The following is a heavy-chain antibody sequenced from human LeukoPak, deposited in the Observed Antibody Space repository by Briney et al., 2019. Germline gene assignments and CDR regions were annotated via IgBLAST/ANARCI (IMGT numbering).Heavy chain of an antibody. V-gene: IGHV4-34*01. Sequence: SETLSLTCAVCGGSFSGYYWSWIRQPPGKGLEWIGEINHSGSTNYNPSLKSRVTISVDTSKNQFSLKLSSVTAADTAVYYCARETLQQLLFDYWGQGTLVTVSS. J-gene: IGHJ4*02. D-gene: IGHD6-13*01. CDR3: ARETLQQLLFDY. CDR2: INHSGST. CDR1: GGSFSGYY.